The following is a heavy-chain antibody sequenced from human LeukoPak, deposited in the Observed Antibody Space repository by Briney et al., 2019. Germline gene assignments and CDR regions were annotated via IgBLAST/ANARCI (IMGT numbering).Heavy chain of an antibody. CDR1: GFTFSSYG. D-gene: IGHD6-13*01. J-gene: IGHJ6*03. CDR2: ISYDGSNK. V-gene: IGHV3-30*03. Sequence: GSLRLSCAASGFTFSSYGMHWVRQAPGKGLEWVAVISYDGSNKYYADSVKGRFTISRDNSKNTLYLQMNSLRAEDTAVYYCGQAGSSSWSLYYYYYYYMDVWGKGTTVTVSS. CDR3: GQAGSSSWSLYYYYYYYMDV.